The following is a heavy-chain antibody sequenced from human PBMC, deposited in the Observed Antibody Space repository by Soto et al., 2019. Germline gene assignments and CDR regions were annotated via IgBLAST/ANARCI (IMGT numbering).Heavy chain of an antibody. CDR3: AGRAYCISTSCSFDY. J-gene: IGHJ4*02. Sequence: QVQLVQSGAEVKKPGSSVKVSCKASGGTFSRYAISWVRQAPGQGPEWMGGIIPIFGTANYAQKFQGRVTITADESTSTAYMELSSLRSEDTAVYYCAGRAYCISTSCSFDYWGQGTLVTVSS. CDR1: GGTFSRYA. CDR2: IIPIFGTA. V-gene: IGHV1-69*12. D-gene: IGHD2-2*01.